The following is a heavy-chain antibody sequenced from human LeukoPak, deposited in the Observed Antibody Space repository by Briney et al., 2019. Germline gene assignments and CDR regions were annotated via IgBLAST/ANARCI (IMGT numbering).Heavy chain of an antibody. CDR1: GFTVSSNY. CDR2: IYSGGST. V-gene: IGHV3-53*01. CDR3: ARVSIDSSGYSGFDY. Sequence: GGSLRLSCAASGFTVSSNYMSWVRQTPGKGLEWVSVIYSGGSTYYADSVKGRFTISRDNSKNTLYLQMNSLRAEDTAVYYCARVSIDSSGYSGFDYWGQGTLVTVSS. J-gene: IGHJ4*02. D-gene: IGHD6-19*01.